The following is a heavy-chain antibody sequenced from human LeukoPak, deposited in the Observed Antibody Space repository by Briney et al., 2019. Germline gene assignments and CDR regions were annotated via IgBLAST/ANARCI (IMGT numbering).Heavy chain of an antibody. J-gene: IGHJ4*02. V-gene: IGHV4-30-4*01. CDR1: GGSVSTGNYY. D-gene: IGHD3-10*01. CDR2: IYYSGGT. Sequence: PSETLSLTCTVSGGSVSTGNYYWSWIRQPPGKGLEWIGYIYYSGGTHYNPSLKSRITISVDTSKNQFSLKLSSVTVADTAVYYCARVPITMIRGAIDYWGQGALVTVSS. CDR3: ARVPITMIRGAIDY.